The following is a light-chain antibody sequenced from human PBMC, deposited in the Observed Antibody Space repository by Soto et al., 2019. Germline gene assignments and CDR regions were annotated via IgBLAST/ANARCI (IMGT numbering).Light chain of an antibody. J-gene: IGLJ3*02. CDR1: SSNIGSNT. Sequence: QSVLTQPPSASGTPGQRVTISCSGSSSNIGSNTVNWYQQLPGTAPKILIYGTNQRPSGVPDRFSGSRSGTSASLAISGLQSEDEADYYCSAWDDSLEGWVFGGGTKLTVL. CDR3: SAWDDSLEGWV. CDR2: GTN. V-gene: IGLV1-44*01.